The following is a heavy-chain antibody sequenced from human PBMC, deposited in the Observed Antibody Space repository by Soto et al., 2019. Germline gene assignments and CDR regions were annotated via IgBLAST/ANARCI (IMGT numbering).Heavy chain of an antibody. CDR1: GYTFTSCD. CDR3: ARWMVGAGTTMGFDP. Sequence: ASVKVSCKASGYTFTSCDLNCVRHPTRQGLEWMGWMNPNSGNTGYAQKFQGRVTMTRNTSISTAYMELSSLRSEDTAVYYCARWMVGAGTTMGFDPWGQGTLVTV. D-gene: IGHD1-7*01. J-gene: IGHJ5*02. V-gene: IGHV1-8*01. CDR2: MNPNSGNT.